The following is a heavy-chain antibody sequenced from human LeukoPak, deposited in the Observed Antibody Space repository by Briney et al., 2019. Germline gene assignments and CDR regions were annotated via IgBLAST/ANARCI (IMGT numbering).Heavy chain of an antibody. CDR3: ARAGCSSSSCPYRNWFDP. D-gene: IGHD2-2*01. CDR2: IITGGSTI. J-gene: IGHJ5*02. Sequence: GSLRLSCAASGFTFSSYEMNWVRQAPGKGLEWVSYIITGGSTIYYADSVKGRFTISRDNAKNSLYLQMNSLRAEDTAVYYCARAGCSSSSCPYRNWFDPWGQGTLVTVSS. V-gene: IGHV3-48*03. CDR1: GFTFSSYE.